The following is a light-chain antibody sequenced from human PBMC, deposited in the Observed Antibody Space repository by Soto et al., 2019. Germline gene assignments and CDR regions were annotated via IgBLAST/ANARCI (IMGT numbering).Light chain of an antibody. CDR2: DAF. Sequence: EIVLTQSPATLSLSPGERAALSCRASQSVSSYLAWYQQKPGQAPRLLIYDAFKRATGLPARFSGSGSGTDVTLIISSLEPEDCAVYYCQQRSNWPSTFGGGTKVEVK. V-gene: IGKV3-11*01. CDR3: QQRSNWPST. CDR1: QSVSSY. J-gene: IGKJ4*01.